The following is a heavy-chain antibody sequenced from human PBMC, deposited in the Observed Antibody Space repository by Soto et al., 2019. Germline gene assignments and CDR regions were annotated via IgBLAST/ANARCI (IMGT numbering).Heavy chain of an antibody. CDR1: GASISKFY. CDR3: VRDGSKSLRDWFDP. J-gene: IGHJ5*02. CDR2: VYATGTT. Sequence: ETLSLTCHVSGASISKFYWAWIRKTAGNGLEWMGRVYATGTTDYNPSLRSRVAMSVDISKKTFSLRLRSVTGADSGVYYCVRDGSKSLRDWFDPWGQGILVTVSS. V-gene: IGHV4-4*07.